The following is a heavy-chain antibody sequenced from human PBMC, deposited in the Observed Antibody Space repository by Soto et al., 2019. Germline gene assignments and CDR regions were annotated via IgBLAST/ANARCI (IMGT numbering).Heavy chain of an antibody. CDR3: ARQYGSSRSRADWFDP. CDR2: IYYSGST. D-gene: IGHD6-6*01. V-gene: IGHV4-39*01. Sequence: SETLSLTCTVSGGSISSSSYYWGWIRQPPGKGLEWIGSIYYSGSTYYNPSLKSRVTISVDTSKNQFSLKLSSVTAADTAVYYCARQYGSSRSRADWFDPWGQGTLVTVSS. J-gene: IGHJ5*02. CDR1: GGSISSSSYY.